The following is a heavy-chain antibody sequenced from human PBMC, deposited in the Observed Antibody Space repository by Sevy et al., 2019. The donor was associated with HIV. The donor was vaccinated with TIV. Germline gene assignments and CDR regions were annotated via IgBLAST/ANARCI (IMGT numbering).Heavy chain of an antibody. CDR1: GGSFSGYY. D-gene: IGHD2-2*01. CDR3: ARAPTVVVVPGAPSWFDP. J-gene: IGHJ5*02. CDR2: INHSGST. V-gene: IGHV4-34*01. Sequence: SETLSLTCAVYGGSFSGYYWNWIRQSPGKGLEWIAEINHSGSTHYNPSRKSRVTISVDTSKNQFSLRLNSVTAADTAVYSCARAPTVVVVPGAPSWFDPWGQGTLVTVSS.